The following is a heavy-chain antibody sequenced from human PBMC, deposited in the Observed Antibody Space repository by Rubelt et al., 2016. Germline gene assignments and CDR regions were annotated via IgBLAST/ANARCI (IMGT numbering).Heavy chain of an antibody. Sequence: QVQLQQWGAGLLKPSETLSLTCAVYRGSSSGYYWSWIRQPPGKGLEWIGEINHIGSTNHNPSITSRVTISVDTSKNQFSLKLSSVTAADTAVYFCARGGKYSYDSWFDYWGQGTLVTVSS. CDR2: INHIGST. CDR3: ARGGKYSYDSWFDY. D-gene: IGHD5-18*01. V-gene: IGHV4-34*01. J-gene: IGHJ4*02. CDR1: RGSSSGYY.